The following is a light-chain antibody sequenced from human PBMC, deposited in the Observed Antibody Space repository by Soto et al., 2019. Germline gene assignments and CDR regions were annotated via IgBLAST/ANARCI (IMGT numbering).Light chain of an antibody. CDR2: DAS. Sequence: EIVLTQSPATLSLSPGERATLSCRASQSVSNYLAWYQQKPGQAPRLVIFDASTRATGIPDRFTGRGSGTEFTLTISSLQSEDSAVYFCQQYNDWPPITFGGGTKVDI. CDR3: QQYNDWPPIT. J-gene: IGKJ4*01. CDR1: QSVSNY. V-gene: IGKV3-15*01.